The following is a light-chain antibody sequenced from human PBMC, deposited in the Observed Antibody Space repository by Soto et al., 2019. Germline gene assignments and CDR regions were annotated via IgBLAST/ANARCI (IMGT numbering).Light chain of an antibody. J-gene: IGKJ1*01. CDR2: KAS. CDR1: QTSSSW. V-gene: IGKV1-5*03. Sequence: DIQMTQSPSTLSGSAGDRVTITCRASQTSSSWLAWYQQKPGKAPKLLIYKASTLKCGVPSRFSGSGSGTEFTLTISSLQPDDFATYYCQHYNSYSEAFGQGTKVDI. CDR3: QHYNSYSEA.